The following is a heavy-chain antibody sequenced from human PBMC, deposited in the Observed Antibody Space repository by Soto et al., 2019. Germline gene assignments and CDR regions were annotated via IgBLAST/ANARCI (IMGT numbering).Heavy chain of an antibody. J-gene: IGHJ6*04. Sequence: VASVKVSCKASGGTFSSYAISWVRQAPGQGLEWMGGIIPIFGTANYAQKFQGRVTITADESTSTAYMELSSLRSEDTAVYYCARDRAVVAATVYYYYGMDVWGKGTTATVSS. CDR3: ARDRAVVAATVYYYYGMDV. V-gene: IGHV1-69*13. D-gene: IGHD2-15*01. CDR1: GGTFSSYA. CDR2: IIPIFGTA.